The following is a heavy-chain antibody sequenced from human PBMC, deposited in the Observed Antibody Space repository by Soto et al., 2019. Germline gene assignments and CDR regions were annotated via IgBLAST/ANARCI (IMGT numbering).Heavy chain of an antibody. V-gene: IGHV4-39*01. Sequence: SETLSLTCPFSGGSISSSSYYWGWIRQPPGKGLEWIGSIYYSGSTYYNPSLKSRVTISVDTSKDQFSLKLSSVTAADTAVYYCARHKSIVVPAAIPNWFDPWGQGTLVTVSS. CDR2: IYYSGST. D-gene: IGHD2-2*01. J-gene: IGHJ5*02. CDR3: ARHKSIVVPAAIPNWFDP. CDR1: GGSISSSSYY.